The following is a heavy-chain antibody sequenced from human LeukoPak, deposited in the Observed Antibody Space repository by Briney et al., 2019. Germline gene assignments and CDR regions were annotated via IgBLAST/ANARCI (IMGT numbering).Heavy chain of an antibody. CDR1: GFTFSSYW. CDR3: MTASRSSGRPPPT. V-gene: IGHV3-7*01. CDR2: IKQDGSEK. J-gene: IGHJ5*02. D-gene: IGHD6-25*01. Sequence: GGSLRPSCAASGFTFSSYWMNWVRQAPGKGLEWVANIKQDGSEKKYVDSVKGRFTISRDNAKNSLYLQMNSLRAEDTAMYYCMTASRSSGRPPPTWGQGTLVTVSS.